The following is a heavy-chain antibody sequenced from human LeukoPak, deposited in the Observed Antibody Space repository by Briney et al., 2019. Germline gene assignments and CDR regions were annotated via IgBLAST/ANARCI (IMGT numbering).Heavy chain of an antibody. CDR2: IKQDGSDQ. D-gene: IGHD3-16*02. CDR1: GFTFNTYW. J-gene: IGHJ3*02. Sequence: PGGSLRLSCTASGFTFNTYWMTWVRQTPGKGLEWVANIKQDGSDQYYVDSLNGRYTISRDNAKNSLYLQMNSLRAEDTAVYYCAKSGGLRLGELSLRDAFDIWGQGTMVTVSS. V-gene: IGHV3-7*03. CDR3: AKSGGLRLGELSLRDAFDI.